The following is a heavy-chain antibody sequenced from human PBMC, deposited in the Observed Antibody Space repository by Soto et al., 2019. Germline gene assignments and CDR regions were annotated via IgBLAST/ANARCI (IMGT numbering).Heavy chain of an antibody. CDR2: IIPIFGTA. Sequence: VKVSCKASGGTFSSYAISWVRQAPGQGLEWMGGIIPIFGTANYAQKFQGRVTITADESTSTAYMELSSLRSEDTAVYYCARDTEWLVLREYYFDYWGQGTLVTVSS. CDR1: GGTFSSYA. J-gene: IGHJ4*02. V-gene: IGHV1-69*01. D-gene: IGHD6-19*01. CDR3: ARDTEWLVLREYYFDY.